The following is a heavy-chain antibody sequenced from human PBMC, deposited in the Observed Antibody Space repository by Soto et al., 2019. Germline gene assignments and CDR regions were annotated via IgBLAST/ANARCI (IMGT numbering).Heavy chain of an antibody. CDR3: ARERCTGGTCYLNWFDP. CDR2: IYTITAT. CDR1: GVPINSYY. Sequence: PSETLSLTCTVSGVPINSYYCSWMRQPAGKGLEWIGRIYTITATNYNPSLKSRLTMSVDTSKNQISLRLSSVTAADTAIYYCARERCTGGTCYLNWFDPWGHGTLVTVS. D-gene: IGHD2-15*01. V-gene: IGHV4-4*07. J-gene: IGHJ5*02.